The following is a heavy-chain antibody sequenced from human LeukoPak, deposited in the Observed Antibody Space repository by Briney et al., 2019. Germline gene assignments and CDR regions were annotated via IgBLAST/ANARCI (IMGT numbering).Heavy chain of an antibody. CDR3: ARGRFRYSYGYRDVDFDY. V-gene: IGHV4-34*01. CDR2: INHSGST. CDR1: GGSFSGYY. D-gene: IGHD5-18*01. Sequence: NPSETLSLTCAVYGGSFSGYYWSWIRQPPGKGLEWIGEINHSGSTNYNPSLKSRVTISVDTSKNQFSLKLSSVTAVDTAVYYCARGRFRYSYGYRDVDFDYWGQGTLVTVSS. J-gene: IGHJ4*02.